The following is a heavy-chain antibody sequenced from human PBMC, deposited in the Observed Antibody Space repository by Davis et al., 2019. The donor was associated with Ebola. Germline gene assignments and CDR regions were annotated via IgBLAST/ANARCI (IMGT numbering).Heavy chain of an antibody. D-gene: IGHD3-22*01. CDR1: GGSISSYY. V-gene: IGHV4-59*01. CDR2: IYYSGST. CDR3: ARVGYDSSGYYLTYYFDY. Sequence: SETLSLTCTVSGGSISSYYWSWIRQPPGKGLERIGYIYYSGSTNYNPSLKSRVTISVDTSKNQFSLKLSSVTAADTAVYYCARVGYDSSGYYLTYYFDYWGQGTLVTVSS. J-gene: IGHJ4*02.